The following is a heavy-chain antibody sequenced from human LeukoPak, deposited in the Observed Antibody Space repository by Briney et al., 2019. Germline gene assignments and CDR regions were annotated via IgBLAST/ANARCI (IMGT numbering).Heavy chain of an antibody. CDR3: AREEDYGDSPGAFDI. CDR2: INPSGGST. Sequence: GAPVKVSCKASGYTFTSYYMHWVRQAPGQGLEWMGIINPSGGSTSYAQKFQGRVTMTRDTSTSTVYMELSSLRSEDTAVYYCAREEDYGDSPGAFDIWGQGTMVTVSS. D-gene: IGHD4-17*01. J-gene: IGHJ3*02. CDR1: GYTFTSYY. V-gene: IGHV1-46*01.